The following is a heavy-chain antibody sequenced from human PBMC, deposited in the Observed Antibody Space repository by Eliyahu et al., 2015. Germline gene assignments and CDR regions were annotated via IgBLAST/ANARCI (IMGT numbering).Heavy chain of an antibody. V-gene: IGHV3-23*01. CDR2: IRDSGDST. D-gene: IGHD1-1*01. Sequence: EVQLLESGGGLVQPGGSLRLSCAASGFTXSSYVXXWVRQAPGKGXXWISGIRDSGDSTSYAESVKGRFTISRDNSKNTLYLQMNGLRVEDTAIYFCAKSGGTGTTTLEFYYYGMDVWGQGTTVTVSS. J-gene: IGHJ6*02. CDR1: GFTXSSYV. CDR3: AKSGGTGTTTLEFYYYGMDV.